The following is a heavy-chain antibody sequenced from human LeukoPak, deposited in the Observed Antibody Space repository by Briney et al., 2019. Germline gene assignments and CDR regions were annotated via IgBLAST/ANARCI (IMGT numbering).Heavy chain of an antibody. Sequence: GGSLRLSCEASGFMFSDHGMHWVRQAPGKGLEWLTFIRYDGSSRYYADSVKGRFTISRDNSKNTLYLQMNILTTEDTAIYYCAKDRSSSGENFDYWGQGSLVTVSS. CDR2: IRYDGSSR. CDR3: AKDRSSSGENFDY. V-gene: IGHV3-30*02. J-gene: IGHJ4*02. CDR1: GFMFSDHG. D-gene: IGHD6-19*01.